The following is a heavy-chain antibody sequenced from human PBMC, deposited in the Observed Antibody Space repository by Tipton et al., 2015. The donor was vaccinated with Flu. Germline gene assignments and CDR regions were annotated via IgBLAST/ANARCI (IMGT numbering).Heavy chain of an antibody. V-gene: IGHV1-18*01. CDR2: ISAYNGNT. Sequence: QMQLVQSGAEVKKPGASVKVSCKASGYTFTSYGISWVRQAPGQGLEWMGWISAYNGNTNYAQKLQGRVTMTTDTSTSTAYMELRSLRSDDTAVFYCARDGVEYYDFWSGYSHWFDPWGQGTLVTVSS. CDR3: ARDGVEYYDFWSGYSHWFDP. D-gene: IGHD3-3*01. CDR1: GYTFTSYG. J-gene: IGHJ5*02.